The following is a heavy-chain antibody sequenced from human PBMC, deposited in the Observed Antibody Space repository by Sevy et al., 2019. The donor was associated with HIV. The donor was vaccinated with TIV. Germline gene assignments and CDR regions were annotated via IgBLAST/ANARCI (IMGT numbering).Heavy chain of an antibody. CDR1: GFTFEDYT. CDR3: VKDRSGSYSFDY. D-gene: IGHD1-26*01. V-gene: IGHV3-9*01. J-gene: IGHJ4*02. CDR2: ISWSSGNI. Sequence: GGSLRLSCAASGFTFEDYTMNWVRQAQGKALEWVSGISWSSGNIAYADSVEGRFTISRDNAKNSLYLQMNSLRVEDTALYYCVKDRSGSYSFDYWGQGTLVTVSS.